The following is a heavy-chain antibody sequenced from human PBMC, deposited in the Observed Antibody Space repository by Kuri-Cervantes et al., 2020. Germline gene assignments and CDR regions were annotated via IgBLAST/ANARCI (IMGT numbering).Heavy chain of an antibody. J-gene: IGHJ4*02. CDR2: INHSGST. D-gene: IGHD5-18*01. Sequence: SETLSFTCTVSGDSISSYYWSWIRQPPGKRLEWIGEINHSGSTNYNPSLKRRVTISVDTSKNQFSLKLSSVTAADTAVYYCARDQVYSYGAGRIDYWGQGTLVPSPQ. CDR3: ARDQVYSYGAGRIDY. CDR1: GDSISSYY. V-gene: IGHV4-34*01.